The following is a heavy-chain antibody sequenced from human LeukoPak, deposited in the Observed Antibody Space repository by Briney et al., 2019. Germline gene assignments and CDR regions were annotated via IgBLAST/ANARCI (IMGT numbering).Heavy chain of an antibody. CDR2: ISGSGGST. Sequence: GGSLRLSCAASGFTFSSYAMSWVRQAPGKGLEWVSAISGSGGSTYYADSVKGRFTISRDNAKNSLYLQMNSLRAEDTAVYYCARKGLVPPGDGGFDYWGQGTLVTVSS. CDR3: ARKGLVPPGDGGFDY. CDR1: GFTFSSYA. V-gene: IGHV3-23*01. D-gene: IGHD6-19*01. J-gene: IGHJ4*02.